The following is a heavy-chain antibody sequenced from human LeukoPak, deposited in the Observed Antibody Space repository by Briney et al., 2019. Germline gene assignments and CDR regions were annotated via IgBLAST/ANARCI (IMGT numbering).Heavy chain of an antibody. J-gene: IGHJ6*03. V-gene: IGHV3-7*01. Sequence: QPGGSLRLSCAASGFTFSDYYMSWIRQAPGKGLECVANIKQDGSEKYYVDSVKGRFTISRDNAKNSVYLQMNSLRVEDTAVYYCARDHVGGKYYYMDVWGKGTTVTVSS. CDR1: GFTFSDYY. CDR3: ARDHVGGKYYYMDV. CDR2: IKQDGSEK. D-gene: IGHD3-16*01.